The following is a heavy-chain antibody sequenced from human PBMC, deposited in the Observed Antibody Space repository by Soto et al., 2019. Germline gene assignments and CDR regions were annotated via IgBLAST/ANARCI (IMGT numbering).Heavy chain of an antibody. CDR2: ISAYNGNT. D-gene: IGHD2-2*03. CDR3: ARAFGYCSSTSCFPPNWFDP. Sequence: ASVQVSCKTSGYTFTSYGISWVRQAPGQGLEWMGWISAYNGNTNYAQKLQGRVTMTTDTSTSTAYMELRSLRSDDTAVYYCARAFGYCSSTSCFPPNWFDPWGQGTLVTVSS. J-gene: IGHJ5*02. V-gene: IGHV1-18*01. CDR1: GYTFTSYG.